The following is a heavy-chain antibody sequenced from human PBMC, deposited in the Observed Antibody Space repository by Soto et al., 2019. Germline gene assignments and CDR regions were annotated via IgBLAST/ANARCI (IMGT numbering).Heavy chain of an antibody. CDR1: GFSLSHIRVG. Sequence: QVTLKESGPVLVKPTEPLTLTCTVSGFSLSHIRVGVGWIRQPPGKALEWLAHVFSNDAKSYSPSLKGRLTISRDTFRSQVVLTMTNVDPVDTATYFCARIERYSTYEYFDFWGQGTLVTVSS. CDR2: VFSNDAK. J-gene: IGHJ4*02. D-gene: IGHD5-12*01. CDR3: ARIERYSTYEYFDF. V-gene: IGHV2-26*01.